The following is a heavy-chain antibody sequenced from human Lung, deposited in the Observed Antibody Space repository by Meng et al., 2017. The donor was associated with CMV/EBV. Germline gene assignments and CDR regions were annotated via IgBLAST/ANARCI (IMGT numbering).Heavy chain of an antibody. CDR3: TRDSGAYYDSSGFDY. Sequence: GGSXRLXXAASGFTLSSYSMNWVRQAPGKGLEWVSSITSSSSYIYYADSVKGRFTVSRDNARNSLFLQMNGLRAEDTAVYYCTRDSGAYYDSSGFDYCGQGXLVT. V-gene: IGHV3-21*01. CDR1: GFTLSSYS. CDR2: ITSSSSYI. D-gene: IGHD3-22*01. J-gene: IGHJ4*02.